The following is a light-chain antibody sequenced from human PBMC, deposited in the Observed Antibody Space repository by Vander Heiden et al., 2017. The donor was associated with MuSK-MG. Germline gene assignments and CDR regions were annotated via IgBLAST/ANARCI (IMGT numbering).Light chain of an antibody. CDR1: SSDVGGYNY. CDR3: CSYAGSYTFE. Sequence: QSALTQPRSVSGSPGQSVTISCTGTSSDVGGYNYVSWYQQHPGKAPKLMIYDVSKRPSRVPDRFSGSKSGNTASLTISGLQAEDEADYYCCSYAGSYTFEFGGGTNLTVL. J-gene: IGLJ3*02. CDR2: DVS. V-gene: IGLV2-11*01.